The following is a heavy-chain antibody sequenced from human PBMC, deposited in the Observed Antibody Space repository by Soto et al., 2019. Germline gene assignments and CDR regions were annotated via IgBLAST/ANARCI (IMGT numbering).Heavy chain of an antibody. CDR3: ASARDVDTAMDFDY. D-gene: IGHD5-18*01. CDR2: IIPILGIA. Sequence: QVQLVQSGAEVKKPGSSVKVSCKASGGTFSSYTISWVRQAPGQGLEWMGRIIPILGIANYAQKFQGRVTITADKSTSTADMELSSLRSEDTAVYYCASARDVDTAMDFDYWGQGTLVTVSS. J-gene: IGHJ4*02. CDR1: GGTFSSYT. V-gene: IGHV1-69*02.